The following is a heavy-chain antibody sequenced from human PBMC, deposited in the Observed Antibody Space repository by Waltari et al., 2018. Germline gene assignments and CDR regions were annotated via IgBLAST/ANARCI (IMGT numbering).Heavy chain of an antibody. D-gene: IGHD5-18*01. CDR3: ARTRGYSYGIYYYYYYGMDV. CDR2: IYHSGST. V-gene: IGHV4-4*02. J-gene: IGHJ6*02. CDR1: GGSFNSSNW. Sequence: QVQLQESGPGLVKPSGTLSLTCAVSGGSFNSSNWWSWLRQPPGKGLEWIGEIYHSGSTNYNPSLKSRVTISVDKSKNQFSLKMNSVTAADTAVYYCARTRGYSYGIYYYYYYGMDVWGHGTTVTVSS.